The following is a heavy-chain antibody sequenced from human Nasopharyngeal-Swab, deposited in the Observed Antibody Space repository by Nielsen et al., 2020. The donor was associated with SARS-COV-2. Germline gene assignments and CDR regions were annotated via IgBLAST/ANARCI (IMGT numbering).Heavy chain of an antibody. CDR2: IWYDGSNK. Sequence: SLKISCASSGFTFSRYGMHWFLQAPGKGLEWVAVIWYDGSNKYSADSLKGRFTISRDNSKNTRYLQMNSLRAEDTAVYYCARVDSGYSSSWFERYYYYMDVWGKGTTVTVSS. V-gene: IGHV3-33*01. CDR3: ARVDSGYSSSWFERYYYYMDV. CDR1: GFTFSRYG. J-gene: IGHJ6*03. D-gene: IGHD6-13*01.